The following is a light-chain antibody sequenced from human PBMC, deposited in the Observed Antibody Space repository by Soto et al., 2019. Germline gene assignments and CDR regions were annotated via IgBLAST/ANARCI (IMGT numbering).Light chain of an antibody. Sequence: EVVMTQSPLSLPVTLGQPASISCRSSESLVYSNGNTYLNWFQQRPGQSPRRLFYKVFNRDMRARGRFSGSGSGTDITRKISRVEAEAVGVCYCMRGTHWPRTFGQVTKVDI. J-gene: IGKJ1*01. CDR1: ESLVYSNGNTY. CDR3: MRGTHWPRT. V-gene: IGKV2-30*01. CDR2: KVF.